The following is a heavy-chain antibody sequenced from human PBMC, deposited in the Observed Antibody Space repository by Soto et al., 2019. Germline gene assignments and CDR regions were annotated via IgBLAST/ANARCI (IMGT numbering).Heavy chain of an antibody. CDR2: ISSSGTTI. CDR1: GFTFSSYE. J-gene: IGHJ4*02. V-gene: IGHV3-48*03. Sequence: VQLVESGGGVVQPGRSLRLSCAASGFTFSSYEMNWVRQAPGKGLEWVSYISSSGTTIYYTDSVKGRFTISRDNAKKSLYLQMNSLRAEDTAVYYCVRFGGAAAGPGDYWGQGTLVTVSS. CDR3: VRFGGAAAGPGDY. D-gene: IGHD6-13*01.